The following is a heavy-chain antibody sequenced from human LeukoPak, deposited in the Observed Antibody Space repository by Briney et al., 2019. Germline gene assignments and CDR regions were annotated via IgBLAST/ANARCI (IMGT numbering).Heavy chain of an antibody. Sequence: SGGSLILSCAASGFTFDDYGMSWVRQVPGKGLEWVSGINWNGGSTGYADPVKGRFTISRNNAKNSLYLQMNSLRAEDSALYYCARGRHTFIAVDYFDYWGQGTLVTVSS. CDR1: GFTFDDYG. CDR3: ARGRHTFIAVDYFDY. D-gene: IGHD6-19*01. CDR2: INWNGGST. J-gene: IGHJ4*02. V-gene: IGHV3-20*04.